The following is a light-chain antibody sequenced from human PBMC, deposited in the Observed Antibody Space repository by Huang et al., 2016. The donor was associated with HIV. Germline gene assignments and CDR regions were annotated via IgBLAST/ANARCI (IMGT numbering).Light chain of an antibody. CDR2: DAS. J-gene: IGKJ4*01. V-gene: IGKV3-11*01. CDR3: QQRSRT. CDR1: QSISNY. Sequence: EIVLTQSPATLSLSPGERATLSCRASQSISNYLAWYQQKPGQAPRLLRYDASNRATGIPARFSGSGSGTDFTLTISSLESEDFAVYYCQQRSRTFGGGTKVEIK.